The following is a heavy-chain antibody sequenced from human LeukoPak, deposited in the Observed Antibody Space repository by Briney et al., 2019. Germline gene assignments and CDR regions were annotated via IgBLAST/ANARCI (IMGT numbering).Heavy chain of an antibody. J-gene: IGHJ3*02. CDR2: VYYTGTT. CDR1: GHSISSGAYY. V-gene: IGHV4-31*03. Sequence: PSETLSLTCTVSGHSISSGAYYWSWIRQYPGEGLECIGYVYYTGTTYYNPSLESRVTISVVTSKNQFSLNLSSVTAADTAVYYCARYCGDDCYPPRTAFDIWGQGRMVTVSS. CDR3: ARYCGDDCYPPRTAFDI. D-gene: IGHD2-21*02.